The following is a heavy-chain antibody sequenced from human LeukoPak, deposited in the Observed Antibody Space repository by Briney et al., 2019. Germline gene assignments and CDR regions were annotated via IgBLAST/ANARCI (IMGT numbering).Heavy chain of an antibody. CDR2: VWYEGDIK. CDR3: VRAENGMDV. Sequence: GGSLRLSCAASGFTFRNYGMHWVRQAPGKGLEWVALVWYEGDIKWYADSVKGRYTISRDNSKNTLYLLMNSLRAEDTAVYYCVRAENGMDVWGRGTAVTVS. J-gene: IGHJ6*02. V-gene: IGHV3-33*01. CDR1: GFTFRNYG.